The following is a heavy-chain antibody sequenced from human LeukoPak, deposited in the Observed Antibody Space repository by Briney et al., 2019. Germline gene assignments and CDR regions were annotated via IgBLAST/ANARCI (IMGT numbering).Heavy chain of an antibody. CDR2: ICDSGST. Sequence: AETLSLTCTVSGVSISSYYWSWIRQAPGKGLEWIGYICDSGSTIYNASLEKRGTISVDTSKNQFSLKLRSLPAADTPVYYCAKDPATAARPTDNWSQAILVT. V-gene: IGHV4-59*01. J-gene: IGHJ4*02. CDR3: AKDPATAARPTDN. D-gene: IGHD2-21*02. CDR1: GVSISSYY.